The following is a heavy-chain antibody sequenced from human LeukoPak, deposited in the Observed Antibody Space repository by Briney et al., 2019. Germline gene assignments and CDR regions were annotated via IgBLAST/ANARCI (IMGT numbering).Heavy chain of an antibody. D-gene: IGHD1-14*01. CDR2: IYYSGST. CDR3: ARDQNRAFDI. V-gene: IGHV4-59*01. CDR1: GVSISNYY. Sequence: SETLSLTCTVSGVSISNYYWSWIRQPPGKGLEWIGYIYYSGSTNHNPSLKSRVTTSVDTSKNQFSLKLSSVTAADTAVYYCARDQNRAFDIWGQGTMITVSS. J-gene: IGHJ3*02.